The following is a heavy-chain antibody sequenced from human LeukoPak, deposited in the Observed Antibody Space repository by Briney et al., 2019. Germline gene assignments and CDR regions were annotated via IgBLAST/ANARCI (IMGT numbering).Heavy chain of an antibody. CDR1: GFTFSSYE. D-gene: IGHD1-26*01. V-gene: IGHV3-30-3*01. Sequence: PGGSLRLSCAASGFTFSSYEMNWLRQAPGKGLEWVAVISYDGSNKYYADSVKGRFTISRDNSKNTLYLQMNSLRAEDTAVYYCARDRGSGSYFDYWGQGTLVTVSS. CDR2: ISYDGSNK. CDR3: ARDRGSGSYFDY. J-gene: IGHJ4*02.